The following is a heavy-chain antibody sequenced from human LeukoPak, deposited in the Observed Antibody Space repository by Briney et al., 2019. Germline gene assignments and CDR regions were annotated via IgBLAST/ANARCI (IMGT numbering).Heavy chain of an antibody. CDR1: GYTFIGYF. V-gene: IGHV1-2*02. J-gene: IGHJ6*02. D-gene: IGHD5-18*01. CDR2: INPNSGGT. CDR3: ARVQSRRSDIAMVREYYDMDV. Sequence: EASVKVSCTASGYTFIGYFMHWVRQAPGQGLEWMGWINPNSGGTNYAQKFQGRVTLTRDTSISTAYMELSRLRSDDTAVYYCARVQSRRSDIAMVREYYDMDVWGQGTTVTVSS.